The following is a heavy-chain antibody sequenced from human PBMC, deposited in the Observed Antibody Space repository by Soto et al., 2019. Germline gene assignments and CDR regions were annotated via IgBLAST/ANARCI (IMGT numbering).Heavy chain of an antibody. Sequence: GGSLRLSCAASGFTFSSYSMNWVRQAPGKGLEWVSSISSSSSYIYYADSVKGRFTISRDNAKNSLYLQMNSLRAEDTAVYYCARDSPGEHWYFDLWGRGTLVTVSS. D-gene: IGHD7-27*01. CDR1: GFTFSSYS. J-gene: IGHJ2*01. V-gene: IGHV3-21*01. CDR2: ISSSSSYI. CDR3: ARDSPGEHWYFDL.